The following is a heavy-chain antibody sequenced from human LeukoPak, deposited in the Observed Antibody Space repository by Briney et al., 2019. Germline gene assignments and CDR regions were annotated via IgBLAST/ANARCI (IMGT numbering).Heavy chain of an antibody. CDR2: IIPILGIA. J-gene: IGHJ4*02. Sequence: ASVKVSCKASGGTFSSYAISWVRQAPGQGLEWMGRIIPILGIANYAQKFQGRVTITADKSTSTAYMELSSLRPEDTAIYYCARDGLTGRTDGTLDHWGQGTLVTVSS. CDR3: ARDGLTGRTDGTLDH. CDR1: GGTFSSYA. V-gene: IGHV1-69*04. D-gene: IGHD1-20*01.